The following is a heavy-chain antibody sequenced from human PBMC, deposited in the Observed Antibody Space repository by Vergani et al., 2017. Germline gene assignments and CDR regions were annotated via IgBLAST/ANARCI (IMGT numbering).Heavy chain of an antibody. CDR3: AVDGDYVWGSYRYWFDP. CDR1: GFTFSDYY. D-gene: IGHD3-16*02. V-gene: IGHV3-11*06. CDR2: ISSSSSYT. J-gene: IGHJ5*02. Sequence: QVQLVESGGGLVKPGGSLRLSCAASGFTFSDYYMSWIRQAPGKGLEWVSYISSSSSYTNYADSVKGRFTISRDNAKNSLYLQMNSLRAEDTAVYYCAVDGDYVWGSYRYWFDPWGQGTLVTVSS.